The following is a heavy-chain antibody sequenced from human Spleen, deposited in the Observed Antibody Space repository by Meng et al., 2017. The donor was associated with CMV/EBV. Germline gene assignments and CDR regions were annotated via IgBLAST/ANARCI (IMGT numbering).Heavy chain of an antibody. D-gene: IGHD1-26*01. V-gene: IGHV3-23*01. CDR2: ISGSGGST. J-gene: IGHJ4*02. Sequence: ASGVTFSSYAMSGVRQAPGKGLEWVSAISGSGGSTYYADSVKGRFTISRDNSKNTLYLQMNSLRAEDTAVYYCAKTSRGSYYDLDYWGQGTLVTVSS. CDR3: AKTSRGSYYDLDY. CDR1: GVTFSSYA.